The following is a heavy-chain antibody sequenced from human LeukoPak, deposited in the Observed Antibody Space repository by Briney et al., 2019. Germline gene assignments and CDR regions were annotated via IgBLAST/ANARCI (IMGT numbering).Heavy chain of an antibody. CDR2: IYYSGTT. D-gene: IGHD2-21*01. V-gene: IGHV4-59*08. CDR3: QLWSHLRGFDS. Sequence: PSETLSLTCTVPGASISGCYWRWIRQPPGKGLEWIGSIYYSGTTNYTPSLKSRVTMSVDTSKNQFSLKLSSVTAADTAVYYCQLWSHLRGFDSWGQGTLVTVSS. CDR1: GASISGCY. J-gene: IGHJ4*02.